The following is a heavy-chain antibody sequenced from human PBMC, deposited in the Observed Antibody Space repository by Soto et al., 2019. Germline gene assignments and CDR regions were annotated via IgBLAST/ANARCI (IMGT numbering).Heavy chain of an antibody. Sequence: SETLSLTCTVSGGSISSGGYYWSWIRQPPGKGLEWIGEINHSGSTNYNPSLKSRVTISVDTSKNQFSLKLSSVTAADTAVYYCARGFGFWSGQPARPIDYWGQGTLVTVSS. CDR3: ARGFGFWSGQPARPIDY. CDR1: GGSISSGGYY. V-gene: IGHV4-39*07. J-gene: IGHJ4*02. D-gene: IGHD3-3*01. CDR2: INHSGST.